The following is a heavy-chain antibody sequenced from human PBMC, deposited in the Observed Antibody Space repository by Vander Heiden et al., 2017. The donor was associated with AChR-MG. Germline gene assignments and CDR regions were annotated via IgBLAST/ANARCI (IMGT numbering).Heavy chain of an antibody. V-gene: IGHV1-46*01. Sequence: QVQLVQSGAEVKKPGASVKVSCKASGYTFTSYYMHWVRQAPGQGLEWMGIINPSGGSTSYAQKFQGRVTMTRDTSTSTVYMELSSLRSEDTAVYYCARGLSVRGVIDRLLVATGGIDYWGQGTLVTVSS. J-gene: IGHJ4*02. CDR3: ARGLSVRGVIDRLLVATGGIDY. CDR2: INPSGGST. D-gene: IGHD3-10*01. CDR1: GYTFTSYY.